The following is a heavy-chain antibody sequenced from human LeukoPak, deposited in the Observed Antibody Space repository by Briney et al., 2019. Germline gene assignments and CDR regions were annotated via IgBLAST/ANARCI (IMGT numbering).Heavy chain of an antibody. Sequence: GGSLRLSCAASGFTFSSYSMNWVRQAPGKGLEWVSYISSSSSTIYYADSVKGRFTISRDNAKNSLYLQMNSLRAEDTAVYYCARDGWELYHDYWGQGTLVTVSS. J-gene: IGHJ4*02. CDR1: GFTFSSYS. V-gene: IGHV3-48*04. CDR2: ISSSSSTI. CDR3: ARDGWELYHDY. D-gene: IGHD1-26*01.